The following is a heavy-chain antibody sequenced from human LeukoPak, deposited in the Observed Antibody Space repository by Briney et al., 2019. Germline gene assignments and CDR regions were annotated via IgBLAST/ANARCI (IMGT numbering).Heavy chain of an antibody. CDR1: GGSISSYY. Sequence: SETLSLTCTVSGGSISSYYWSWIRQPPGKGLEWIGYIYYSGSTNYNPSLKSRVTISVDTSKNQFSLKLSSVTAADTAVYYCAREGPLYNWNGHYFDYWGQRTLVTVSS. CDR2: IYYSGST. CDR3: AREGPLYNWNGHYFDY. J-gene: IGHJ4*02. V-gene: IGHV4-59*01. D-gene: IGHD1-20*01.